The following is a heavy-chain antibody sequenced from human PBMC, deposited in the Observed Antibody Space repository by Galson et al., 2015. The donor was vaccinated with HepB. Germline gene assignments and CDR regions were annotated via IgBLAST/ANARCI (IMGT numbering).Heavy chain of an antibody. V-gene: IGHV1-24*01. CDR3: ATRDLMEAAEFSEFYYGMDV. CDR1: GYSVIELS. CDR2: FDPEDGET. D-gene: IGHD6-25*01. J-gene: IGHJ6*02. Sequence: SVKVSCKVSGYSVIELSMHWVRQAPGKGLEWMGGFDPEDGETIYAQKFEDRVTMTEDTSTDTAYMELSSLTSEDTAVYYCATRDLMEAAEFSEFYYGMDVWGQGTAVTVSS.